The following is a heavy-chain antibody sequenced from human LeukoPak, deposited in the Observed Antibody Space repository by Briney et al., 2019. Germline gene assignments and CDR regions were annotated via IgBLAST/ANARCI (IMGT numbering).Heavy chain of an antibody. V-gene: IGHV3-53*01. D-gene: IGHD5-18*01. CDR2: IYSGGST. J-gene: IGHJ4*02. CDR3: ARRSRGYSYGYLN. Sequence: PGGSLRLSCAASGFTVSSNYMSWVRQAPGKGLEWVSVIYSGGSTYYADSVKGRFTIFRDNSKNTLYLQMNSLRAEDTAVYYCARRSRGYSYGYLNWGQGTLVTVSS. CDR1: GFTVSSNY.